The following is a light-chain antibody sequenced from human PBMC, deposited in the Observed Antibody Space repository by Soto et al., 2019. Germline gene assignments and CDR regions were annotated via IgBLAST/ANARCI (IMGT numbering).Light chain of an antibody. CDR1: SGDVGNYDL. Sequence: QSALTQPASVSGSPGQSITISCTGSSGDVGNYDLVSWYQQIPGKAPQLMIFEVSRRPSRVSDRFSGSKSGNTAYLTISGVQPEDEADYHCSSYTTIKTVVFGGGTKLTVL. V-gene: IGLV2-14*02. CDR2: EVS. J-gene: IGLJ2*01. CDR3: SSYTTIKTVV.